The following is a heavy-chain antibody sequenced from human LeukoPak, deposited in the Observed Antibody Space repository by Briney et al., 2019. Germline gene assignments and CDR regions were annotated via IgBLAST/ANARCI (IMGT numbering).Heavy chain of an antibody. CDR1: GVSISSYY. CDR2: IYYSGST. Sequence: SETLSLTCTVSGVSISSYYWSWIRQPPGKGLERIGYIYYSGSTNYNPSLKSRVTISVDTSKNQFSLRLSSVTAADTAVYYCANTHLAAPPFDYWGQGTLVTVSS. CDR3: ANTHLAAPPFDY. J-gene: IGHJ4*02. V-gene: IGHV4-59*08. D-gene: IGHD6-6*01.